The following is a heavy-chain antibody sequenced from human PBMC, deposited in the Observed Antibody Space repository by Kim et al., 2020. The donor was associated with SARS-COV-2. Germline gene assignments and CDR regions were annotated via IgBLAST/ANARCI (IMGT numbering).Heavy chain of an antibody. J-gene: IGHJ4*02. D-gene: IGHD3-22*01. Sequence: VKGRFTVSRDNSKNTLWLQMNSLRAEDTALYYCAKETLDYYDTSAYPVYWGQGTLVTVSS. CDR3: AKETLDYYDTSAYPVY. V-gene: IGHV3-23*01.